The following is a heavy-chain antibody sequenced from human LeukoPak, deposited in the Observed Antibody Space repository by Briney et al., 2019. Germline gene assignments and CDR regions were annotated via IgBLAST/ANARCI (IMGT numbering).Heavy chain of an antibody. CDR2: ISPSGSTI. CDR3: ARVSTAVSLAIDY. V-gene: IGHV3-48*03. J-gene: IGHJ4*02. Sequence: GGSLRLSCAASGFTFSTYEMSWVRQAPGKGLEWVSYISPSGSTIHYADSVKGRFSISRDNAKNSLYLQMNSLRAEDTAVYYCARVSTAVSLAIDYWGQGTLVTVST. CDR1: GFTFSTYE. D-gene: IGHD6-13*01.